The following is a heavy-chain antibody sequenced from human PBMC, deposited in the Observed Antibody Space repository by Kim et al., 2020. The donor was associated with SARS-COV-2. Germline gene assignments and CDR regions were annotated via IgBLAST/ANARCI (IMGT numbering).Heavy chain of an antibody. CDR3: AKVYAVDGDMAGMDV. V-gene: IGHV5-51*01. J-gene: IGHJ6*02. CDR2: IYPDDSES. Sequence: GESLKISCKGSGYSFTTYWIGWVRQMPGKGLECMGIIYPDDSESRYSPSFQGQVTISADKSINTAYLQWSSLKASDTAMYYCAKVYAVDGDMAGMDVWGQ. D-gene: IGHD5-18*01. CDR1: GYSFTTYW.